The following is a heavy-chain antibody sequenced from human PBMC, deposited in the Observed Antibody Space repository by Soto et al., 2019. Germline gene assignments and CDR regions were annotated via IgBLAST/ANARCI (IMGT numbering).Heavy chain of an antibody. CDR1: GFTFRNHA. CDR2: ISGSGAGT. J-gene: IGHJ4*02. CDR3: AKGWGYGSGTYYKLGCEY. D-gene: IGHD3-10*01. Sequence: EVQLLESGGGLEQPGGSLRLSCEASGFTFRNHAMGWVRQAPGKGLEWVSSISGSGAGTYYADSVKGRFTISRDNPKNTLYMRMNSLRAEDTAVYYCAKGWGYGSGTYYKLGCEYWGQGTLVTVSS. V-gene: IGHV3-23*01.